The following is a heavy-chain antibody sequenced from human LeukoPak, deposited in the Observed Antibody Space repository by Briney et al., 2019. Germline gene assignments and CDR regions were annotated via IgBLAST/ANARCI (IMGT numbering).Heavy chain of an antibody. CDR3: ARDSYYDSSGYYYAFDI. D-gene: IGHD3-22*01. J-gene: IGHJ3*02. Sequence: PGGSLRLSCAASGFTFSSYSMNWVRQAPGKGLEWVSYISSSSSTIYYADSVKGRFTISRDNAKNSLYLQMNSLRDEDTAVYYCARDSYYDSSGYYYAFDIWGQGTVVTVSS. CDR2: ISSSSSTI. V-gene: IGHV3-48*02. CDR1: GFTFSSYS.